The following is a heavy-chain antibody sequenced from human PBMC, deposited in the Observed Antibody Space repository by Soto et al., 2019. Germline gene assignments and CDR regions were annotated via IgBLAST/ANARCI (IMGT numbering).Heavy chain of an antibody. CDR1: GGTFSSYA. CDR2: IIPIFGTA. Sequence: QVQLVQSGAEVKKPGSSVKVSCKASGGTFSSYAISWVRQAPGQGLEWMGGIIPIFGTANYAQKFQGRVTITADESTSTAYMELSSLRSEDTAVYYCASSLTYHDFWSGTIFDYWGQGTLVTVSS. V-gene: IGHV1-69*01. CDR3: ASSLTYHDFWSGTIFDY. D-gene: IGHD3-3*01. J-gene: IGHJ4*02.